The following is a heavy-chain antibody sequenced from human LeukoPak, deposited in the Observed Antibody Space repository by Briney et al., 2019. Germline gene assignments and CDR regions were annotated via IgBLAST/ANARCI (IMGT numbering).Heavy chain of an antibody. CDR1: GGSISSYY. CDR3: AKSTYSSSSIDY. J-gene: IGHJ4*02. Sequence: SETLSLTCTVSGGSISSYYWSWIRQPPGKGLEWIGYIYYSGSTNYNPSLKSRVTISADTSKNQFSLKLSSVTAADTAVYYCAKSTYSSSSIDYWGQGTLVTVSS. CDR2: IYYSGST. D-gene: IGHD6-6*01. V-gene: IGHV4-59*01.